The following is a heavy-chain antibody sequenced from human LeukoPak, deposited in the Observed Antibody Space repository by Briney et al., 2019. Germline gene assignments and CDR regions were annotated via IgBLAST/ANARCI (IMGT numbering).Heavy chain of an antibody. CDR1: GYTFTGYY. J-gene: IGHJ4*02. CDR3: ARAVTLYTAMVTGY. V-gene: IGHV1-2*02. D-gene: IGHD5-18*01. Sequence: ASVKVSCKASGYTFTGYYMHWVRHAPGQGLEWMGWINPNSGGTNYAQKFQGRVTMTRDTSISTAYMELSRLRSDDTAVYYCARAVTLYTAMVTGYWGQGTLVTVSS. CDR2: INPNSGGT.